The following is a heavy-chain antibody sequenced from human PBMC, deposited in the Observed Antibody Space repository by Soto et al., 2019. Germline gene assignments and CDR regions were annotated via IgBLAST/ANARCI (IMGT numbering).Heavy chain of an antibody. CDR1: GITLSDSA. CDR3: ARCAWRSSGCCDWMDP. CDR2: IRESGANT. J-gene: IGHJ5*02. Sequence: EAQLLESGGGLVQPGGSLRLSCEASGITLSDSAMNWVRQAPGKGLEWVSGIRESGANTIYADSVKGRVTISRDNSQNTVYLQMSSLRAEDTAIYYCARCAWRSSGCCDWMDPGGQGTVVIVTS. D-gene: IGHD6-19*01. V-gene: IGHV3-23*01.